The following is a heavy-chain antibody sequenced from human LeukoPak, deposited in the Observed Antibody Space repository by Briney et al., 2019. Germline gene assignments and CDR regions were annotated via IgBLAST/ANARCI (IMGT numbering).Heavy chain of an antibody. CDR1: GFTFSSYE. D-gene: IGHD1-26*01. CDR3: ARDQSIAGPTTADY. V-gene: IGHV3-74*01. CDR2: INTDASNT. J-gene: IGHJ4*02. Sequence: GGSLRLSCAASGFTFSSYEMNWVRQAPGKGLVWVSRINTDASNTIYAESVKGRFTISRDNAKNTLYLQMNSLRAEDTAVYYCARDQSIAGPTTADYWGQGTLVTVSS.